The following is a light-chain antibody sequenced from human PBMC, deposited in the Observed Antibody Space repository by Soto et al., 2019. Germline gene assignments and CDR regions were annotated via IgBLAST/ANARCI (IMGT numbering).Light chain of an antibody. J-gene: IGKJ2*01. CDR3: QQYKSHPRYT. CDR2: KAS. CDR1: QSINTW. V-gene: IGKV1-5*03. Sequence: DIQMTQSPSTLSSSVGDRVTITCRASQSINTWLAWYQQKPGKAPKLLIYKASSLGSGVPARFSGSGSGTEFTLTISSLQPDDFAIYYCQQYKSHPRYTFGQGTKVEIK.